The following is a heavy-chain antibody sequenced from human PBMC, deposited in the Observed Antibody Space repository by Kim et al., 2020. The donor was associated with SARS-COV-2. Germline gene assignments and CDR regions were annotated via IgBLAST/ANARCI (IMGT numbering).Heavy chain of an antibody. J-gene: IGHJ4*02. V-gene: IGHV3-74*01. CDR2: INSEGSTT. CDR3: ATSRTYDY. CDR1: GFTFSSYW. D-gene: IGHD2-2*01. Sequence: LSLTCAASGFTFSSYWMHWVRQAPGRGLVWVSGINSEGSTTTYADSVKGRFTISRDNVKNTLYLQMNSLRAEDTAVYYCATSRTYDYWGQGTLVTVSP.